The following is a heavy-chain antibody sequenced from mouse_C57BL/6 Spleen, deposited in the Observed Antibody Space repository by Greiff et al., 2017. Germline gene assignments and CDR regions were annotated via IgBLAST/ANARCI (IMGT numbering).Heavy chain of an antibody. Sequence: QVQLQQQSGAELVKPGASVKLSCKASGYTFTEYTIHWVKQRSGQGLEWIGWFYPGSGSIKYNEKFKDKATLTADKSSSTVYMELSRLTSEDSAVYFCARHEDRTMVTTRAWFAYWGQGTLVTVSA. D-gene: IGHD2-2*01. CDR2: FYPGSGSI. V-gene: IGHV1-62-2*01. CDR3: ARHEDRTMVTTRAWFAY. J-gene: IGHJ3*01. CDR1: GYTFTEYT.